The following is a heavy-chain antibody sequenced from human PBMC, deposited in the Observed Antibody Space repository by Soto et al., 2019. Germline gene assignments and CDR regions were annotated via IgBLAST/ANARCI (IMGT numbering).Heavy chain of an antibody. CDR1: SDSISSYY. V-gene: IGHV4-59*08. J-gene: IGHJ4*02. CDR2: TDYSGNT. Sequence: QVQLQESGPGLVRPSETLSLTCTVSSDSISSYYWIWIRQSPGKGLEWIGYTDYSGNTNYNPSLKSRVPLSGDTSKTQFSLRLSSVPAADTAVYYCARAVGAPLYSLDYWGREPWSPSPQ. D-gene: IGHD2-15*01. CDR3: ARAVGAPLYSLDY.